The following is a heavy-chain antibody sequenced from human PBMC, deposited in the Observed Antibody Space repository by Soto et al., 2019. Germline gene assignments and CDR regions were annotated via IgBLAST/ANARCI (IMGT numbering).Heavy chain of an antibody. CDR1: GYTFTSYG. CDR3: ARDFVYYDFWSGTQDAFDF. V-gene: IGHV1-18*01. J-gene: IGHJ3*01. CDR2: ISAYNGNA. Sequence: ASVKVSCKASGYTFTSYGISWVRQAPGQGLEWMGWISAYNGNANYAQKLQGRVTMTTDTSTSTAYMELRSLRSDDTAVYYCARDFVYYDFWSGTQDAFDFWGQGTMVTGSS. D-gene: IGHD3-3*01.